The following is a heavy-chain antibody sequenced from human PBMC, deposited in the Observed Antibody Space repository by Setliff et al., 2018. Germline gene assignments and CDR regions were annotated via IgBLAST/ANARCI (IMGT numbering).Heavy chain of an antibody. CDR2: IKSKTDGGTT. CDR1: GFTFTNAW. CDR3: ISLWLGYYGLDV. D-gene: IGHD5-18*01. V-gene: IGHV3-15*01. J-gene: IGHJ6*02. Sequence: GGSLRLSCAASGFTFTNAWMSWVRQAPGKGLEWVGRIKSKTDGGTTDYAAPVKGRFTISRDDSKNTLYLQMNSLKTEDTAVYYCISLWLGYYGLDVWGQGTTVTVS.